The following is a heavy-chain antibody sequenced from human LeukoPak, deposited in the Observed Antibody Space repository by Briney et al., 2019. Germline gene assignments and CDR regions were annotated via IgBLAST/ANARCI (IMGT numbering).Heavy chain of an antibody. CDR2: ISAYNGNT. CDR1: GYTFTNYG. J-gene: IGHJ4*02. D-gene: IGHD3-3*01. V-gene: IGHV1-18*01. CDR3: AGDVNDFWSGYGRGLDY. Sequence: ASVKVSCKASGYTFTNYGISWVRQAPGQGLEWMGWISAYNGNTNFQGRVTMTTDTSTSTAYMELRSLRSDDTAVYYCAGDVNDFWSGYGRGLDYWGQGTLVTVSS.